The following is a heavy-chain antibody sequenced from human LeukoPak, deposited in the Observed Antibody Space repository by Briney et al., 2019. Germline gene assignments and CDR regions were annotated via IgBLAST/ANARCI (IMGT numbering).Heavy chain of an antibody. CDR3: ARASASSWSTTFDY. V-gene: IGHV1-18*01. Sequence: ASVKVSCKASGYTFTSYGISWVRQAPGQGLEWMGWISAYNGNTNYAQKLQGRVTMTTDTSTSTAYMELRSLRSDDTAVYYCARASASSWSTTFDYWGQGTLVTVSS. D-gene: IGHD6-13*01. J-gene: IGHJ4*02. CDR1: GYTFTSYG. CDR2: ISAYNGNT.